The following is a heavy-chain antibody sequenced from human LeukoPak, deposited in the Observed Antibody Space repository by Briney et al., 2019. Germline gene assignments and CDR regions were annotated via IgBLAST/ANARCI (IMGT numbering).Heavy chain of an antibody. Sequence: PGGSLRLSCAASGFTFDVYAMHWVRQVPGKGLVWVSRISGDGSTIDYADSVRARFTISRDNAKNTVYLQMNSLRAEDTAVYYCTRSVDYWGQGTLVTVSS. V-gene: IGHV3-74*01. CDR3: TRSVDY. CDR2: ISGDGSTI. CDR1: GFTFDVYA. J-gene: IGHJ4*02.